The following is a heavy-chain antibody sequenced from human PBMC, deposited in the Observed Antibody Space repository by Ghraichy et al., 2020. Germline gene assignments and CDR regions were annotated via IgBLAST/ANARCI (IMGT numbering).Heavy chain of an antibody. J-gene: IGHJ4*02. V-gene: IGHV4-39*01. CDR3: ARHGHSSLYYHLDS. D-gene: IGHD3-22*01. Sequence: SETLSLTCTVSGGSISSSNYYWGWVRQPPGKGLEWIGTIYYTGSTYYNPSLKSRVTISVDTPKNQFSLKLSSVTAADTALYYCARHGHSSLYYHLDSWGQGTLVTVSS. CDR2: IYYTGST. CDR1: GGSISSSNYY.